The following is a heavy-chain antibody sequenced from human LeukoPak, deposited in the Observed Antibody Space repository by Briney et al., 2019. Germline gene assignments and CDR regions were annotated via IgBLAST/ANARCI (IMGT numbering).Heavy chain of an antibody. CDR3: AKDRDYFWSDYYFDY. D-gene: IGHD3-3*01. CDR1: GFTFSSYG. V-gene: IGHV3-30*18. Sequence: GGSLRLSCAPSGFTFSSYGMHWVRQAPGKGLEWVADISYEGSNKYYADTVKGRFTLSRDNSKNTLYLQMKSLRAEDTAVYYCAKDRDYFWSDYYFDYWGQGTLVTVSS. J-gene: IGHJ4*02. CDR2: ISYEGSNK.